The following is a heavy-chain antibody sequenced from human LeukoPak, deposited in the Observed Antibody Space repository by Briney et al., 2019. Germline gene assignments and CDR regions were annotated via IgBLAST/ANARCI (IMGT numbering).Heavy chain of an antibody. CDR1: GGSISSYY. CDR2: IYYSGST. CDR3: ARGGAVAGPDWGDAFDI. Sequence: SETLSLTCTVSGGSISSYYWSWIRQPAGKGLEWIGRIYYSGSTYYNPSLKSRVTISVDTSKNQFSLKLSSVTAADTAVYYCARGGAVAGPDWGDAFDIWGQGTMVTVSS. V-gene: IGHV4-4*07. D-gene: IGHD6-13*01. J-gene: IGHJ3*02.